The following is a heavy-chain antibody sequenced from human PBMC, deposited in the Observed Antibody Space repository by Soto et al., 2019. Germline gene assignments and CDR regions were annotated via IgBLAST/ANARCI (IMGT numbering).Heavy chain of an antibody. D-gene: IGHD3-10*01. V-gene: IGHV4-59*01. CDR2: IYYSGST. J-gene: IGHJ3*02. Sequence: SETLSLTCTVSGGSISSYYWSWIRQPPGKGLEWIGYIYYSGSTNYNPSLKNRVTISVDTSKNQFSLKLSSVTAADTAVYYCARELWFGVPDAFDIWGQGTMVTVSS. CDR1: GGSISSYY. CDR3: ARELWFGVPDAFDI.